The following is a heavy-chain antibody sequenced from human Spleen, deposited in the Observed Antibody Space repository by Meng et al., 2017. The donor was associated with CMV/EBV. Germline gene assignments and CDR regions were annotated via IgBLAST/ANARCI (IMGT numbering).Heavy chain of an antibody. V-gene: IGHV1-2*02. D-gene: IGHD3-3*01. Sequence: ASVKVSCKTSGYIFSGYYIQWVRQAPGQGLEWMGWINPNSGGTNYAQKFQARVTMTRDTSISTAYMELSRLRSDDTAVYYCARDRSSLFGVAVYYFDYWGQGTLVTVSS. J-gene: IGHJ4*02. CDR3: ARDRSSLFGVAVYYFDY. CDR1: GYIFSGYY. CDR2: INPNSGGT.